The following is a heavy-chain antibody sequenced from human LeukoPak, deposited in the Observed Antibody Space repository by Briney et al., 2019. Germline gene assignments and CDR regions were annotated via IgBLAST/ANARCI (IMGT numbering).Heavy chain of an antibody. CDR2: ISSSSSYI. CDR1: GFPFSSYS. CDR3: ARAASIAVAGTLDY. V-gene: IGHV3-21*01. J-gene: IGHJ4*02. Sequence: GALRLSCSSYGFPFSSYSMNWVRQAPGKGLEWVSSISSSSSYIYYADSVKGRFTISRDNAKNSLYLQMNSLRAEDTAVYYCARAASIAVAGTLDYWGQGTLVTVSS. D-gene: IGHD6-19*01.